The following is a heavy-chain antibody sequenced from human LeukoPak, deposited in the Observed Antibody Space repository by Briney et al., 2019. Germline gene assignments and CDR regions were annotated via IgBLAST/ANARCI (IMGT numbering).Heavy chain of an antibody. Sequence: SETLSLTCTVSGGSISSYYWSWIRQPPGKGLEWIGYIYYSGSTNYNPSLKSRVTISVDTSKNQFSLKLSSVTAADTAVYYCARHGSAFGSSWPYNWFDPWGQGTLVTVSS. CDR2: IYYSGST. J-gene: IGHJ5*02. D-gene: IGHD6-13*01. V-gene: IGHV4-59*08. CDR3: ARHGSAFGSSWPYNWFDP. CDR1: GGSISSYY.